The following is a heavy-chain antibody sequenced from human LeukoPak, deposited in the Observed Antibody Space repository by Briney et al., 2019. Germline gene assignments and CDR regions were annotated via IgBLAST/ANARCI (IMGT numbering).Heavy chain of an antibody. V-gene: IGHV3-23*01. Sequence: GGSLRLSCEASGFAFSSYAETCVRQAPGKGLEWVSSITGSGDTAFYADSVKGRFTISRDNSKNILYLQMHSLRVEDTAVYYCVKDYSTIPAAANPLFLHWRRGALVTVSS. D-gene: IGHD6-25*01. CDR2: ITGSGDTA. J-gene: IGHJ4*02. CDR3: VKDYSTIPAAANPLFLH. CDR1: GFAFSSYA.